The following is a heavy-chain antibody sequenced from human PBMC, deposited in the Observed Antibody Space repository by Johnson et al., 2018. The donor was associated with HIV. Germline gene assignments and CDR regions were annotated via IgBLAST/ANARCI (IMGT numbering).Heavy chain of an antibody. CDR3: AKDLYDFWSGYGAFDI. Sequence: QMQLVESGGGLVKPGGSLRLSCAASGFSFGDYYMSWIRQAPGKGLEWISYISSDGSTRDYADSVKGRFTISRDNGNNSLYLQMNSLRAEDTAIYYCAKDLYDFWSGYGAFDIWGQGTMVTVSS. D-gene: IGHD3-3*01. CDR1: GFSFGDYY. V-gene: IGHV3-11*01. CDR2: ISSDGSTR. J-gene: IGHJ3*02.